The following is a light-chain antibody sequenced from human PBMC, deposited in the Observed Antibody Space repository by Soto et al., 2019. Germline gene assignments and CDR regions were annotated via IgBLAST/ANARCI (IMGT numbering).Light chain of an antibody. CDR1: QSVSSN. CDR2: DAS. V-gene: IGKV3-11*01. Sequence: IVLIQSPATLSLSPGERATLSCRASQSVSSNLAWYQQNPGQAPNLLIFDASKRATGIPARFSGSGSGTDFTLTISSLETEDFAVYYCQQHTNWPLTFGGGTKVDIK. J-gene: IGKJ4*01. CDR3: QQHTNWPLT.